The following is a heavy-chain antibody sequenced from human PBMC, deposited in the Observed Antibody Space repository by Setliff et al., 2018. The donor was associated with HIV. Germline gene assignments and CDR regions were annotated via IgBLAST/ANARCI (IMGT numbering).Heavy chain of an antibody. CDR2: ISAYNGII. J-gene: IGHJ6*03. Sequence: ASVKVSCKTSGYTFTNYGITWVRQAPGQGLEWMGWISAYNGIINYAQNLQGRVTMTTDTSTRTAYMELRSLRSDDPAVYYCARTSTMVRGVIMDYYYYMDVWGKGTTVTVSS. CDR1: GYTFTNYG. D-gene: IGHD3-10*01. V-gene: IGHV1-18*01. CDR3: ARTSTMVRGVIMDYYYYMDV.